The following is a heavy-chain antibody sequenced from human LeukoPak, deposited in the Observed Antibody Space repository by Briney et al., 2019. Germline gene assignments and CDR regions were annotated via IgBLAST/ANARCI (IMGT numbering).Heavy chain of an antibody. D-gene: IGHD6-13*01. CDR1: GFTFSDYY. Sequence: GGSLRLSCEASGFTFSDYYMSWVRQAPGKGLEWISYISGSSSHTNYADSVKGRFTISRDNAKKSVYLQMDRLRAEDTAVYYCARDQIGSWWGQGTLVIVSS. CDR3: ARDQIGSW. CDR2: ISGSSSHT. J-gene: IGHJ4*02. V-gene: IGHV3-11*06.